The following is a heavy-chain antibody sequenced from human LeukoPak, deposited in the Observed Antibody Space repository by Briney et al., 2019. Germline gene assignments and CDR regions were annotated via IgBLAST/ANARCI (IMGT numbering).Heavy chain of an antibody. CDR2: IYTSGST. V-gene: IGHV4-61*02. CDR3: ARLIAARRSDDY. J-gene: IGHJ4*02. Sequence: SQTLSLTCTVSGGSMSSGSYYWSWIRQPAGKGLEWIGRIYTSGSTNYNPSLKSRVTISVDTSKNQFSLKLSSVTAADTAVYYCARLIAARRSDDYWGQGTLVTVSS. CDR1: GGSMSSGSYY. D-gene: IGHD6-6*01.